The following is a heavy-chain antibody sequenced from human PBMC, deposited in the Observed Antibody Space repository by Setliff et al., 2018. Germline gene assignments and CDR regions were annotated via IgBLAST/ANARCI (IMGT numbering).Heavy chain of an antibody. Sequence: GGSLRLSCAASGFRFSGYWMTWVRQAPGKGLEWVANINQDGGETYYVDSVKGRFTISRDHAKNSLYLQMNSLRAEDTALYYCARDLGCYSSVGCRDAFDIWGQGTMVTVS. CDR3: ARDLGCYSSVGCRDAFDI. D-gene: IGHD2-2*03. CDR1: GFRFSGYW. V-gene: IGHV3-7*01. CDR2: INQDGGET. J-gene: IGHJ3*02.